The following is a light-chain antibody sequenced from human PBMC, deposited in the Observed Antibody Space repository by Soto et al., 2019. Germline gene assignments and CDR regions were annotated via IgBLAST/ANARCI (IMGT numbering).Light chain of an antibody. CDR3: QQNGSSGT. CDR1: QSVSNNY. CDR2: GAA. J-gene: IGKJ5*01. Sequence: VLTQSPATLSVSPGERATLSCRASQSVSNNYLAWYQQKPGQGPRLHIYGAANRATGIPDRFSGSGSGTDFTLTISKLEPEDSAVYYCQQNGSSGTFGQGTWLDIK. V-gene: IGKV3-20*01.